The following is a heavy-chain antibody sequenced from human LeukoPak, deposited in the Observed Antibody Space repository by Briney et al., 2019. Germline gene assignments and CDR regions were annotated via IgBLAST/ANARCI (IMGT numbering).Heavy chain of an antibody. CDR3: AESWVTTSVWYFDL. V-gene: IGHV3-23*01. Sequence: GGSLRLSCAASGFTFSSYAMSWVRQAPGKGLEWVSAISGSGGSTYYADSGKGRFTVSRDNSKNTLYLQMNSLRAEDTAVYYCAESWVTTSVWYFDLWGRGTLVTVSS. CDR2: ISGSGGST. D-gene: IGHD4-17*01. J-gene: IGHJ2*01. CDR1: GFTFSSYA.